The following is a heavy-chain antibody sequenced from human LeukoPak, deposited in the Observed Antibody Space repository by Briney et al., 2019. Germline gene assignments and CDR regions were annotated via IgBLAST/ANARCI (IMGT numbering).Heavy chain of an antibody. Sequence: TSETLSLTCTVSGGSISSYYWSWIRQPPGKGLEWIGYIYYSGSTNYNPSLKSRVTISVDTSKNQFSLKLSSVTAADTAVYYCARASGTGHFDYWGQGTLVTVSS. CDR2: IYYSGST. J-gene: IGHJ4*02. D-gene: IGHD1-14*01. V-gene: IGHV4-59*01. CDR3: ARASGTGHFDY. CDR1: GGSISSYY.